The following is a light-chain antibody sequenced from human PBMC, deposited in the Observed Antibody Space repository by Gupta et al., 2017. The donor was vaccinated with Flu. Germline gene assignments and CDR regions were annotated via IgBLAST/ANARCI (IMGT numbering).Light chain of an antibody. CDR1: AAPVTSGHW. CDR3: LISGCGGVL. J-gene: IGLJ2*01. Sequence: VVTPAPSLPVSPGRPVPRPCGLLAAPVTSGHWPSWFQQKPGQAPRTIIYDTYNKRAWTPDRFSGSILGGKASLTLSGAQSEDEAEYYCLISGCGGVLFGGGTKLTVL. CDR2: DTY. V-gene: IGLV7-46*01.